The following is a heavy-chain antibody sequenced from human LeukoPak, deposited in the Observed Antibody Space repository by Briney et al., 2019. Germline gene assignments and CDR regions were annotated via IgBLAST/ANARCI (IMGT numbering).Heavy chain of an antibody. CDR3: ARGGYSGYDYYYYYMDV. D-gene: IGHD5-12*01. V-gene: IGHV1-69*05. Sequence: GASVKVSCKASGGTFSNYAISWVRQAPGQGLEWMGGIIPIFGTANYAQKFQGRVTITTDESTSTAYMELSSLRSEDTAVYYCARGGYSGYDYYYYYMDVWGKGTTVTVSS. J-gene: IGHJ6*03. CDR1: GGTFSNYA. CDR2: IIPIFGTA.